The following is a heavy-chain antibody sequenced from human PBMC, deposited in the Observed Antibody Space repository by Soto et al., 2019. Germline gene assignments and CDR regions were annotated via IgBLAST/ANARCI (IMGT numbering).Heavy chain of an antibody. CDR3: AGGYHWFDF. CDR2: VKHDGSEK. CDR1: GLTFSDVW. V-gene: IGHV3-7*01. J-gene: IGHJ5*01. D-gene: IGHD3-16*02. Sequence: EVQLVESWGGLVQPGGSLRLCCEVSGLTFSDVWFTWLRQAPGRGLECLANVKHDGSEKYYAGSVKGRFTLSRDNAQNSLCLQMNSLSVEDTALYYFAGGYHWFDFWGQGHMVTVSS.